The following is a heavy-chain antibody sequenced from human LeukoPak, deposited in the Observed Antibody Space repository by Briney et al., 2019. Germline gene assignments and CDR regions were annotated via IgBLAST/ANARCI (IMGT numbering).Heavy chain of an antibody. D-gene: IGHD6-6*01. V-gene: IGHV5-51*01. CDR2: IWPDDSDT. Sequence: GESLKISCKASGYNFTNHSVAWVRQRPGEGLEWMGIIWPDDSDTRYSPYFKGLDTISVDKSIGTAHLQWRSLKASDTALYFCARHSDVPLDLWGQGTLVIVSS. CDR3: ARHSDVPLDL. J-gene: IGHJ5*02. CDR1: GYNFTNHS.